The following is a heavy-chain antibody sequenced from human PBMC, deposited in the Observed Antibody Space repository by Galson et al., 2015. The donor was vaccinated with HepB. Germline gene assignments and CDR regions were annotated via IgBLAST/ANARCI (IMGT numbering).Heavy chain of an antibody. V-gene: IGHV3-7*01. J-gene: IGHJ2*01. Sequence: SLRLSCAASGFTFSSYGMHWVRQAPGKGLEWVANINQGGNEKYYLDSVKGRFTISRDNAKYTLYLQMNSLRAEDTAVYYYARDYDSCARPKWYFDLWGRGTLVTVSS. D-gene: IGHD3-3*01. CDR1: GFTFSSYG. CDR3: ARDYDSCARPKWYFDL. CDR2: INQGGNEK.